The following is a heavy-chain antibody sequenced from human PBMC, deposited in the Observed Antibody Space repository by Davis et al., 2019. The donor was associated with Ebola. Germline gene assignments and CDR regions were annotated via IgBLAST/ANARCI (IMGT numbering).Heavy chain of an antibody. J-gene: IGHJ4*02. CDR1: GVSIDTEGHS. V-gene: IGHV4-30-2*01. Sequence: MPSETLSLTCTVSGVSIDTEGHSWSWIRQPPGKGLEWIGTIYRGASTYYTPSLTGRATISADTSKNQFSLRLTSVTAADAAVYFCVCGSNGSCYSGAPFEHWGQGRRVTVSS. D-gene: IGHD2-15*01. CDR2: IYRGAST. CDR3: VCGSNGSCYSGAPFEH.